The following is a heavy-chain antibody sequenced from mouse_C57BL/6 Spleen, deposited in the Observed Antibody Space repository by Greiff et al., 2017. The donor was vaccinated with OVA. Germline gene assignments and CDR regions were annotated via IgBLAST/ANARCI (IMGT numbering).Heavy chain of an antibody. CDR3: ATQGMDY. Sequence: VHLVESGPGLVAPSQSLSITCTVSGFSLTSYGVSWVRQPPGQGLEWLGVIWGDGSTNYYSALISRLSISKDNSKSQVYVKLNSLQADDTATYYCATQGMDYWGQGTSVTVSS. V-gene: IGHV2-3*01. CDR2: IWGDGST. CDR1: GFSLTSYG. J-gene: IGHJ4*01.